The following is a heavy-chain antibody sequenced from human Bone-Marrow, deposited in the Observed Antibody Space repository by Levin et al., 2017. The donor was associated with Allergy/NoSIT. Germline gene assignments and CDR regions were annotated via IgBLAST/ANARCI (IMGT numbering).Heavy chain of an antibody. J-gene: IGHJ4*02. CDR1: GFTFSSYA. CDR2: ISGSGGST. Sequence: GASVKVSCAASGFTFSSYAMSWVRQAPGKGLEWVSAISGSGGSTYYADSVKGRFTISRDNSKNTLYLQMNSLRAEDTAVYYCAKDSGGQWLVRGDYWGQGTLVTVSS. CDR3: AKDSGGQWLVRGDY. D-gene: IGHD6-19*01. V-gene: IGHV3-23*01.